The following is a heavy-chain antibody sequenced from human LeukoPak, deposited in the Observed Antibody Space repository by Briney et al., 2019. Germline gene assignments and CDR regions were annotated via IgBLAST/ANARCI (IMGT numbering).Heavy chain of an antibody. CDR2: ISSSSDSI. V-gene: IGHV3-21*01. CDR3: ARKYCGGAGCYSIDY. D-gene: IGHD2-15*01. Sequence: GGSLTLSCAASGFTFSTYTMNWVRQAPGKGLEWVSSISSSSDSIYYADSVKGRFTISRDNARDSLYLQMSSLRAEDTAVYYCARKYCGGAGCYSIDYWGQGTLVTVSS. CDR1: GFTFSTYT. J-gene: IGHJ4*02.